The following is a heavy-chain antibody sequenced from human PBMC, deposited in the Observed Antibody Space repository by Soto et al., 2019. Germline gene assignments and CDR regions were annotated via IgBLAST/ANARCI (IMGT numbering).Heavy chain of an antibody. V-gene: IGHV3-30*04. D-gene: IGHD4-17*01. Sequence: QVQLVESGGGVVQPGRSLRLSCAASGFTFSNYAMHWVRQAPGKGLEWVAVISYDGRSKYYADSVKGRFTISRDNSKNQLYLQMNSLGAEDMAVYYCARDVNYGDYFSYAFDIWGQGTMVTVSS. CDR3: ARDVNYGDYFSYAFDI. CDR2: ISYDGRSK. J-gene: IGHJ3*02. CDR1: GFTFSNYA.